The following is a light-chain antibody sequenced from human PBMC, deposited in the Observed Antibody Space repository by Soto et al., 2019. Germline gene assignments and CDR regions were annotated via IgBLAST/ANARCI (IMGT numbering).Light chain of an antibody. Sequence: DYQVTQSPSTLSASFGDRVTITCRASQNIYTLFAWYQQKPGIAPKLLIHKASTLESGVPSRFNGSGFGTEFTLTISGMQPEDSATYYCQQYERYSTFGQGTKVDI. J-gene: IGKJ1*01. CDR2: KAS. CDR3: QQYERYST. CDR1: QNIYTL. V-gene: IGKV1-5*03.